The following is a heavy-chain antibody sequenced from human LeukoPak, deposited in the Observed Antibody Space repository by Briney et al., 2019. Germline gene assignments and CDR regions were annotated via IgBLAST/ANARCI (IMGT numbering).Heavy chain of an antibody. CDR2: INHSGST. Sequence: SETLSLTCAVYGGSFSGYYWSWIRQPPGKGLEWIGEINHSGSTNYNPSLKSRVTISVDTSKNQFSLKLSSVTAADTAVYYCARGGYYDSSGYLDDAFDIWGQGTMVTVSS. V-gene: IGHV4-34*01. J-gene: IGHJ3*02. CDR3: ARGGYYDSSGYLDDAFDI. CDR1: GGSFSGYY. D-gene: IGHD3-22*01.